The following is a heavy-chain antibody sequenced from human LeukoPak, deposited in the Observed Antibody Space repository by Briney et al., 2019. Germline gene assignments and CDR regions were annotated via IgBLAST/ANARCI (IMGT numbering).Heavy chain of an antibody. J-gene: IGHJ4*02. CDR3: ATDTSITAAGNLTY. Sequence: GGSVKVSCKASGYTFTGYYMHWVRQAPGQGLEWMGGIIPMFDSENYAQKFQGRVTITADESTSTAYMELNSLRSEDTAVYFCATDTSITAAGNLTYWGQGTLVTVSS. CDR1: GYTFTGYY. CDR2: IIPMFDSE. D-gene: IGHD6-13*01. V-gene: IGHV1-69*13.